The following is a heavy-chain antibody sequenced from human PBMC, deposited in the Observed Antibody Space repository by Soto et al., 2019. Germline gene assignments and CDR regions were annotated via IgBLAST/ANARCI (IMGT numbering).Heavy chain of an antibody. J-gene: IGHJ6*02. CDR2: IYYSGST. Sequence: SETLSLTSTVSGGSISSGDYYWSWIRQPPGKGLEWIGYIYYSGSTYYNPSLKSRVTISVDTSKNQFSLKLSSVTAADTAVYYCARGGYSGYDYEYYYYYGMDVWGQGTTVTVSS. V-gene: IGHV4-30-4*01. CDR1: GGSISSGDYY. CDR3: ARGGYSGYDYEYYYYYGMDV. D-gene: IGHD5-12*01.